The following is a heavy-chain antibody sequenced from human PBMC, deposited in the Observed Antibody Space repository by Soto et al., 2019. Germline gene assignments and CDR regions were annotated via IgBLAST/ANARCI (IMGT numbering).Heavy chain of an antibody. Sequence: PSETLSLTCAVYGGSFSGYYWSWIRQPPGKGLEWIGEINHSGSTNYNPSLKSRVTISVDTSKNQFSLKLSSVTAADTAVYYCARAHSTGWHYFDYWGPGTLVTVSS. CDR2: INHSGST. CDR3: ARAHSTGWHYFDY. J-gene: IGHJ4*02. V-gene: IGHV4-34*01. D-gene: IGHD6-19*01. CDR1: GGSFSGYY.